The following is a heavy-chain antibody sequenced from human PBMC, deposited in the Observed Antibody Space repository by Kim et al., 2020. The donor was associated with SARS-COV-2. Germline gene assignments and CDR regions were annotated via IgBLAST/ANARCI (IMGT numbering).Heavy chain of an antibody. J-gene: IGHJ6*02. CDR3: AGDAGVANGMNI. V-gene: IGHV3-53*01. CDR2: IHTGVST. Sequence: GGSLRLSCAASGFTVGRYHMSWVRQAPVKGLEWVSVIHTGVSTYYADPVKGRFTISRDDSKNTVYLQMNILRAEDTAVYFCAGDAGVANGMNIWGQGTQSPSR. D-gene: IGHD7-27*01. CDR1: GFTVGRYH.